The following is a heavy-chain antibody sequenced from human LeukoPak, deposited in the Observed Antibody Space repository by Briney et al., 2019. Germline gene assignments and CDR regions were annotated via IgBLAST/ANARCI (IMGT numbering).Heavy chain of an antibody. J-gene: IGHJ5*02. CDR3: ARLPCGGDCYNWFDP. CDR2: IYYSGST. D-gene: IGHD2-21*02. CDR1: GGSISSYY. Sequence: SETLSLTCTVSGGSISSYYWSWIRQPPGKGLEWVGYIYYSGSTNYNPSLKSRVNISVDTSKTQLSLKLSSVTAADTAVYYCARLPCGGDCYNWFDPWGQGTLVTVSS. V-gene: IGHV4-59*01.